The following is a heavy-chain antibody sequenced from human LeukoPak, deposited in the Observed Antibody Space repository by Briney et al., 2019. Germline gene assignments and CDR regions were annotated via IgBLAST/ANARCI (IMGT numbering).Heavy chain of an antibody. CDR1: GFIFEDYT. CDR2: ITTNGAGS. V-gene: IGHV3-43*01. J-gene: IGHJ4*02. CDR3: AKDKPGGSSHLFDT. D-gene: IGHD2-15*01. Sequence: PGGSLRLSCAASGFIFEDYTMHWVRQPPVKGLEWVSLITTNGAGSYYTDSVKGRFTVSRDDSKNSLFLQMNSLRTEDTGFYYCAKDKPGGSSHLFDTWGQGTLVTVST.